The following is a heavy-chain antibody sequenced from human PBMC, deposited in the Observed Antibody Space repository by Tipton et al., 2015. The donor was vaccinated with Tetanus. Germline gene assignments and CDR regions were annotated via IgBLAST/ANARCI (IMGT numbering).Heavy chain of an antibody. V-gene: IGHV4-39*01. CDR2: IYYSGST. CDR1: GGSISSSSYY. Sequence: TLSLTCTVSGGSISSSSYYWGWIRQPPGKGLEWIGSIYYSGSTYYNPSLKSRVTISVDTSKNQFSLKLSSVTAADTAVYYCARLWLRSYDYGDHTGDYWGQGTLVTVSS. CDR3: ARLWLRSYDYGDHTGDY. J-gene: IGHJ4*02. D-gene: IGHD4-17*01.